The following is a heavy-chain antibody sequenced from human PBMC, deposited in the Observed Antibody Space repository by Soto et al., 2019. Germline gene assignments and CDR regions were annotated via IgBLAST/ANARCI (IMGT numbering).Heavy chain of an antibody. Sequence: HPGGSLRLSCAASGIVFSNSALNWLRRVPGRGLEWVSAISAASGSTYYADSVKGRFTISRDNSESTLYLQMNSLSPEDTAMYYCPKPVACSSRGCFAIIDYGGPGTLVTVAS. J-gene: IGHJ4*02. CDR1: GIVFSNSA. D-gene: IGHD2-15*01. V-gene: IGHV3-23*01. CDR2: ISAASGST. CDR3: PKPVACSSRGCFAIIDY.